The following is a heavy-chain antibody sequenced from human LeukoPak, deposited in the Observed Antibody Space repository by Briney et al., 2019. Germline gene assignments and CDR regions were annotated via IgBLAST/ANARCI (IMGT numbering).Heavy chain of an antibody. CDR1: GFTFSSYA. Sequence: GSLRLSCAASGFTFSSYAMRWVRQAPGKGLGWVSAISGSGGSTYYADSVKGRFTISRDNSKNTLYLQMNSLRAEDTAVYYCAKGADFWSGYSDYWGQGTLVTVSS. D-gene: IGHD3-3*01. J-gene: IGHJ4*02. CDR3: AKGADFWSGYSDY. V-gene: IGHV3-23*01. CDR2: ISGSGGST.